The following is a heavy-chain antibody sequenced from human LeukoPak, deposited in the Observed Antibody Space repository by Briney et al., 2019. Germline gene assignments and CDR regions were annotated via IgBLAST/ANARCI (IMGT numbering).Heavy chain of an antibody. V-gene: IGHV3-7*01. Sequence: GGSLRLYCSDSGFTVSSFWMGWVRQAQGKGLEWVASIRWDDERHHVDSVTGRFSVSRDNAKNSLYLQMNSLRAEDTAVYFCSRITTNGYFEYWGQGALVTVSS. J-gene: IGHJ4*02. D-gene: IGHD1-1*01. CDR2: IRWDDER. CDR3: SRITTNGYFEY. CDR1: GFTVSSFW.